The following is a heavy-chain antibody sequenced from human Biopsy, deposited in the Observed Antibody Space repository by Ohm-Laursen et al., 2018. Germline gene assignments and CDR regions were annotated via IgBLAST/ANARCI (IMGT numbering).Heavy chain of an antibody. Sequence: SLRLSCSASGFNFDDFAMHWVRQTPGKGLEWVSGISWNSGRIAYADSVKGRFTISRDNARNSLYLQMNSLRAEDTALYYCAKGQAPDGYNYAFDIWGQGTMLTVSS. D-gene: IGHD5-24*01. V-gene: IGHV3-9*01. J-gene: IGHJ3*02. CDR3: AKGQAPDGYNYAFDI. CDR1: GFNFDDFA. CDR2: ISWNSGRI.